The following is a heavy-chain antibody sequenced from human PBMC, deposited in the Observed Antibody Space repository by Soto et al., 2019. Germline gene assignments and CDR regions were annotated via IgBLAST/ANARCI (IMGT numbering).Heavy chain of an antibody. D-gene: IGHD3-22*01. Sequence: SETLSLTCIVSGGSIGSGGYSWSWIRQPPGEGLEWIGYLSHTGNTYYNPSLKSRVIVSIDRSKNQFSLKLSSVTAADTAVYYCATISDSSGYFFDPWGQGTLVTVS. CDR2: LSHTGNT. V-gene: IGHV4-30-2*01. J-gene: IGHJ5*02. CDR1: GGSIGSGGYS. CDR3: ATISDSSGYFFDP.